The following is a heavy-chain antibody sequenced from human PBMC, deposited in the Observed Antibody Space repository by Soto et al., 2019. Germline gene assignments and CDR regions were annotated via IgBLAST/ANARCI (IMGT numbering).Heavy chain of an antibody. CDR3: ARVWGGAFDF. J-gene: IGHJ3*01. D-gene: IGHD3-10*01. CDR1: GGSISSYY. Sequence: QVQLQESGPGLVKPSETLSLTCTVSGGSISSYYWSWIRQPPGKGLEWIGYIYYSGSTHYNPSLKSRVTISVDTSKDQFSLKLSSVTAADTAVYYCARVWGGAFDFWGQGTMVTVSS. CDR2: IYYSGST. V-gene: IGHV4-59*01.